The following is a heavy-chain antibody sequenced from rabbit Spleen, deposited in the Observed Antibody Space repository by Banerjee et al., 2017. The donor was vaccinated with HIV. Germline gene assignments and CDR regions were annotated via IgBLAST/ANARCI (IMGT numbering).Heavy chain of an antibody. CDR3: ARDLVAVIGWNFNL. D-gene: IGHD1-1*01. Sequence: QEQLKESGGGLVQPGASLTLTCTASGFSFSSSDFIYWVRQAPGKGLEWIACIATTTTGTWYASWAKGRFTISKTSSTTMTLQMTSLTGADTATYFCARDLVAVIGWNFNLWGQGTLVTVS. CDR1: GFSFSSSDF. V-gene: IGHV1S45*01. CDR2: IATTTTGT. J-gene: IGHJ4*01.